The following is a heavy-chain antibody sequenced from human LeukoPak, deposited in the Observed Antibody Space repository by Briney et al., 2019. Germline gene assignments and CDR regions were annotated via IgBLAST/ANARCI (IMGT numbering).Heavy chain of an antibody. CDR3: ARAYTSSRHYYYYYMDV. Sequence: GGSLRLSCAASGFTFDDYGMSWVRQAPGKGLEGVSGITWDRENTVYADSVKGRFTISRDNAKTSLYLQMNSLRAEDTALYYCARAYTSSRHYYYYYMDVWGKGTTVTVSS. D-gene: IGHD6-13*01. CDR1: GFTFDDYG. J-gene: IGHJ6*03. CDR2: ITWDRENT. V-gene: IGHV3-20*04.